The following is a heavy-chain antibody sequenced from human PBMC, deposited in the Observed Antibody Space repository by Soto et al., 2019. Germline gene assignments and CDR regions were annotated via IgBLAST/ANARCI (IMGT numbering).Heavy chain of an antibody. V-gene: IGHV3-23*01. Sequence: GGSLRLSCAASGFTFSSYAMSWVRQAPGKGLEWVSGISGSGGSTYYVDSVKGRFTISRDNSKNTLYLRMNSLRAEDTAVYYCAKDPYYDILTGYVYFDYWGQGTLVTVSS. J-gene: IGHJ4*02. D-gene: IGHD3-9*01. CDR1: GFTFSSYA. CDR2: ISGSGGST. CDR3: AKDPYYDILTGYVYFDY.